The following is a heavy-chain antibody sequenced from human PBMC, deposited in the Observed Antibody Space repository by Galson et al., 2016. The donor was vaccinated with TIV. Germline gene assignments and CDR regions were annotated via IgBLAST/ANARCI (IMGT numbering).Heavy chain of an antibody. CDR1: GYDFTSCA. CDR2: INTRNGHP. V-gene: IGHV7-4-1*02. Sequence: SVKVSCKASGYDFTSCAINWVRHAPGQGLQWLGWINTRNGHPTYAQGFTGRFVFSLDTSVSTAYLQISSLTADDTAIYYCVRSGDYNYYYYYMDVWAKGTTVTASS. J-gene: IGHJ6*03. D-gene: IGHD4-17*01. CDR3: VRSGDYNYYYYYMDV.